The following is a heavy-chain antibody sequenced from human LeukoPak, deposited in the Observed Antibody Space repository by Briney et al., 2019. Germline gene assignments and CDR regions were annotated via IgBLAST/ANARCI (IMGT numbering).Heavy chain of an antibody. CDR1: GYTFTSYG. CDR3: ARDALVATITWNNWSDP. Sequence: ASVKVSCKASGYTFTSYGISWVRHTPGQGHEWMGWISAYNGNTNYAKKLQGRVTMTTDTSTSTAYMELRSLRSDDTAVYYCARDALVATITWNNWSDPWGQGTLVTVSS. J-gene: IGHJ5*02. CDR2: ISAYNGNT. D-gene: IGHD5-12*01. V-gene: IGHV1-18*01.